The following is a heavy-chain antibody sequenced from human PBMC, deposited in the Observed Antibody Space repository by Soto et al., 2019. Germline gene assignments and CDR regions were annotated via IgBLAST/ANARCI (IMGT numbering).Heavy chain of an antibody. J-gene: IGHJ4*02. V-gene: IGHV1-2*02. D-gene: IGHD6-19*01. CDR2: INPNSGGT. CDR1: GYTFTGYY. CDR3: ARGRGSSGRLFDY. Sequence: AASVKVSCKASGYTFTGYYMHWVRQAPGQGLEWMGWINPNSGGTNYAQKFQGRVTMTRDTSISTAYMELSRLRSDDTAVYYCARGRGSSGRLFDYWGQGTLVTSPQ.